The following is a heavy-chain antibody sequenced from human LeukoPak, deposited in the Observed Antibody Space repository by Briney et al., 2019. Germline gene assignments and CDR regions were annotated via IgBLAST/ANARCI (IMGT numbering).Heavy chain of an antibody. CDR3: ASKSSGYEIDY. V-gene: IGHV3-21*01. CDR2: ISSSSSYI. J-gene: IGHJ4*02. D-gene: IGHD5-12*01. Sequence: GGSLRLSCAASGFTFSSYSMNRVRQAPGKGLEWVSSISSSSSYIYYADSVKGRFTISRDNAKNSLYLQMNSLRAEDTAVYYCASKSSGYEIDYWGQGTLVTVSS. CDR1: GFTFSSYS.